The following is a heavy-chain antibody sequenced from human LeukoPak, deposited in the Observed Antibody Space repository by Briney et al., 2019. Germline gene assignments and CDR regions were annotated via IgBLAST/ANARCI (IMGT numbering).Heavy chain of an antibody. Sequence: PGGSLRLSCAASGFTFSSYAMSWVRQAPGKGLEWVSVISGSGGSTYYADSVKGRFTISRGNSKNTLYLQMNSLRAEDTAVYSCAKDLAEYYYDGSGYYYLDFWGQGTLVTVSS. CDR3: AKDLAEYYYDGSGYYYLDF. J-gene: IGHJ4*02. D-gene: IGHD3-22*01. CDR1: GFTFSSYA. V-gene: IGHV3-23*01. CDR2: ISGSGGST.